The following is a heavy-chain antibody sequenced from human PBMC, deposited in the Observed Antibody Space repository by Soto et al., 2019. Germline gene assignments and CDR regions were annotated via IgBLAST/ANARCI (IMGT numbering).Heavy chain of an antibody. CDR3: ARRGSGSSYDY. D-gene: IGHD1-26*01. CDR2: ISGSGGST. V-gene: IGHV3-23*01. CDR1: GFTFSSYA. Sequence: EVQLLESGGGLVQPGGSLRLSCAASGFTFSSYAMRWVRQAPGKGLEWVSAISGSGGSTYYADSVKGRLTISRDNSKNALYLQMNSLRGEDTAVSYWARRGSGSSYDYWGEGTLGNVSS. J-gene: IGHJ4*02.